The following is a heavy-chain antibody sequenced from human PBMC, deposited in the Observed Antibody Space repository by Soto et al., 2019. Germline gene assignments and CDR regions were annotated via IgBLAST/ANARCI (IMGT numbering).Heavy chain of an antibody. CDR1: GFTFSSYS. CDR2: ISSSSSYI. D-gene: IGHD3-10*01. CDR3: ARDSVNYYSSGNRPPDAFDI. V-gene: IGHV3-21*03. Sequence: EVQLVESGGGLVKPGGSLRLSCAASGFTFSSYSMNWVRQAPGKGLEWVSSISSSSSYIYYADSVKGRFTISRDNAKNSLYLQMNSLRAEDEAVYYCARDSVNYYSSGNRPPDAFDIWGQGTMVSVSS. J-gene: IGHJ3*02.